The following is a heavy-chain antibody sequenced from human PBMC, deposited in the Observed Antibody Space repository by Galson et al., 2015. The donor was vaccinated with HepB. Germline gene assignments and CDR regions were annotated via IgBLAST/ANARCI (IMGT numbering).Heavy chain of an antibody. CDR1: GVTFTNSA. V-gene: IGHV1-58*02. J-gene: IGHJ6*02. CDR3: AAGTYGMDV. CDR2: IVVASGNT. Sequence: SVKLCCKASGVTFTNSAMQRLRQARGQRLEWIGWIVVASGNTNYAQKFQERVTITRDMSTSTAYMELSSLRSEDAAVYYCAAGTYGMDVWGQGTTVTVSS.